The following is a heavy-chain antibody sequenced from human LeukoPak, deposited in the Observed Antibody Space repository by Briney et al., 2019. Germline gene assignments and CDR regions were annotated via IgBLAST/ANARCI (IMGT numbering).Heavy chain of an antibody. V-gene: IGHV3-23*01. CDR3: ARAALVGATMLDY. J-gene: IGHJ4*02. Sequence: GGSLRLSCAASGFTFSSYAMSWVRQAPGKGLEWVSAISGSGGSTYYADSVKGRFTISRDNAKNSLYLQMNSLRAEDTAVYYCARAALVGATMLDYWGQGTLVTVSS. CDR2: ISGSGGST. D-gene: IGHD1-26*01. CDR1: GFTFSSYA.